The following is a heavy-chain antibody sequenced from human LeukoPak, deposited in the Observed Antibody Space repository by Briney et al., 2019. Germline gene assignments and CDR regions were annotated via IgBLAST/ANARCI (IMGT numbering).Heavy chain of an antibody. J-gene: IGHJ4*02. CDR3: ATRGYIAVAGAWAN. V-gene: IGHV1-69-2*01. CDR2: VDPESGET. D-gene: IGHD6-19*01. Sequence: ASVKVSCKASGYTFTDYYVHWVRQAPGKGLDWMGRVDPESGETIYAEKFQGRVTMTADTSTDIASMDLSRLRSEDTAVYYCATRGYIAVAGAWANWGQGTLVTVS. CDR1: GYTFTDYY.